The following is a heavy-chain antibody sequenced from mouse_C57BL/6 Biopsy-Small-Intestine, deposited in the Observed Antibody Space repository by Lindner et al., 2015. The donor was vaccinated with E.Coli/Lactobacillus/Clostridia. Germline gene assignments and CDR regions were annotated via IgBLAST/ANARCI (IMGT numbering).Heavy chain of an antibody. CDR2: IYPNNGGT. V-gene: IGHV1-34*02. Sequence: VQLQESGPELVKPGASVKISCKASGYTFTDYNMDWVKQSHGKSLEWIGYIYPNNGGTGYNQKFKGKATLTVDKSSSTAYMELHSLTSEDSAVYYCARGELGRGDYWGQGTTLTVSS. J-gene: IGHJ2*01. D-gene: IGHD4-1*01. CDR3: ARGELGRGDY. CDR1: GYTFTDYN.